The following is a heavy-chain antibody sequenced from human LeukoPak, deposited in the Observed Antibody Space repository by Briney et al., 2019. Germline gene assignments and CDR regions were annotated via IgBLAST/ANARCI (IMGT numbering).Heavy chain of an antibody. D-gene: IGHD3-3*01. V-gene: IGHV4-59*12. CDR1: GGSFSGYY. CDR2: IYYSGST. Sequence: SETLSLTCAVYGGSFSGYYWSWIRQPPGKGLEWIGYIYYSGSTNYNPSLKSRVTISVDTSKNQFSLKLSSVTAADTAVYYCARGLLPHYDFWSGYYTVYFDYWGQGTLVTVSS. CDR3: ARGLLPHYDFWSGYYTVYFDY. J-gene: IGHJ4*02.